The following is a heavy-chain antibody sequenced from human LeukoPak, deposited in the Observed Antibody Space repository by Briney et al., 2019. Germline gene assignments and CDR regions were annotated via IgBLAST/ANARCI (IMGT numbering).Heavy chain of an antibody. Sequence: ASVKVSCKASGYTFTSYDINWVRQAPGQGLERMGWMDPNGGNTGYAHKFQGRVTMARSTSVSTAYMELSSLTSEDTAVYYCARGLSRCSSGNCYEPNWLDSWGQGTLVTVSS. CDR1: GYTFTSYD. D-gene: IGHD2-2*01. V-gene: IGHV1-8*02. J-gene: IGHJ5*01. CDR2: MDPNGGNT. CDR3: ARGLSRCSSGNCYEPNWLDS.